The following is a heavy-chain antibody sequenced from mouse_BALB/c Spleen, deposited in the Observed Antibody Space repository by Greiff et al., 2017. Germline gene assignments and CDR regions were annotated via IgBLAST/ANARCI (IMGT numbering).Heavy chain of an antibody. CDR3: ARGGYGG. D-gene: IGHD2-10*02. J-gene: IGHJ2*01. CDR1: GYAFTNYL. CDR2: INPGSGGT. Sequence: VQLQESGAELVRPGTSVKVSCKASGYAFTNYLIEWVKQRPGQGLEWIGVINPGSGGTNYNEKFKGKATLTADKSSSTAYMQLSSLTSDDSAVYFCARGGYGGWGQGTTLTVSS. V-gene: IGHV1-54*01.